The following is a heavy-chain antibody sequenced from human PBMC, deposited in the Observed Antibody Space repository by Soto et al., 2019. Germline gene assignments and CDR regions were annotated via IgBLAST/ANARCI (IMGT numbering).Heavy chain of an antibody. CDR1: GGSFSGNY. CDR3: ARASVRDFWSGYSRYYYYGMDV. J-gene: IGHJ6*02. CDR2: INHSGST. D-gene: IGHD3-3*01. Sequence: SETLSLTCAVYGGSFSGNYWSWIRQPPGKGLEWTGEINHSGSTNYNPSLKSRVTISVDTSKNQFSLKLSSVTAADTAVYYCARASVRDFWSGYSRYYYYGMDVWGQGTTVTVSS. V-gene: IGHV4-34*01.